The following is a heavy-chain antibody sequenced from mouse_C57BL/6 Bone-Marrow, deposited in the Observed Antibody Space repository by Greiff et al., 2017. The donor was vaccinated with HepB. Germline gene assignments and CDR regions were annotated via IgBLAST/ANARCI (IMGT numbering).Heavy chain of an antibody. Sequence: QVQLQQPGAELVKPGTSVKLSCKASGYTFTSYWMQWVKQRPGQGLEWIGEIDPSDSYTNYNQKFKGKATLTVDTSSSIAYMQLSSLTSEDSAVYYCATADFDYWGQGTTLTVSS. J-gene: IGHJ2*01. CDR3: ATADFDY. CDR1: GYTFTSYW. CDR2: IDPSDSYT. V-gene: IGHV1-50*01.